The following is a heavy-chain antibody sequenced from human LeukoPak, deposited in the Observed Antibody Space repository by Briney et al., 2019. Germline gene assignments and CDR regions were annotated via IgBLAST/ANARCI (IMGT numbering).Heavy chain of an antibody. CDR3: ARASITIFGVVPNAFDI. Sequence: SETLSLTCTVSGGSISSYYWSWLRQPPGKGLEWIGYIYYSGSTNYNPSLKSRVTISVDTSKNQFSLKLSSVTAADTAVYYCARASITIFGVVPNAFDIWGQGTMVTVSS. J-gene: IGHJ3*02. CDR1: GGSISSYY. V-gene: IGHV4-59*01. D-gene: IGHD3-3*01. CDR2: IYYSGST.